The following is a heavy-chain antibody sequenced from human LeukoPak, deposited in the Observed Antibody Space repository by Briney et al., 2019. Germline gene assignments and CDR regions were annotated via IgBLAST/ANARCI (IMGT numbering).Heavy chain of an antibody. CDR3: AKDPSGSPVFPFDY. Sequence: PGGSLRLSCAASGFTFSSYGMHWVRQAPGKGLEWVSVISGSGGSTYYADSVKGRFTISRDNSKNTLYLQMNSLRAEDTAVYYCAKDPSGSPVFPFDYWGQGTLVTVSS. CDR2: ISGSGGST. V-gene: IGHV3-23*01. D-gene: IGHD3-10*01. J-gene: IGHJ4*02. CDR1: GFTFSSYG.